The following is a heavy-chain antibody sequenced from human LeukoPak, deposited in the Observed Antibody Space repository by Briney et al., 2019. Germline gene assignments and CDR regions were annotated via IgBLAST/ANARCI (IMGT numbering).Heavy chain of an antibody. V-gene: IGHV4-34*01. CDR3: AREIRAPYGPNQSNWFDP. J-gene: IGHJ5*02. Sequence: SETLSLTCAVYGGSFSGYYWSWIRQPPGKGLEWIGEINHSGSTNYNPSLKSRVTISVDTPKNQFSLKLSSVTAADTAVYYCAREIRAPYGPNQSNWFDPWGQGTLVTVSS. D-gene: IGHD4-17*01. CDR1: GGSFSGYY. CDR2: INHSGST.